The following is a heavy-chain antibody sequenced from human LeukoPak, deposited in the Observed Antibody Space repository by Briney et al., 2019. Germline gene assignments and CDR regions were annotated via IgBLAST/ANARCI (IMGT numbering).Heavy chain of an antibody. CDR3: ASTQGDYGDYFDY. CDR2: INPNSGGT. D-gene: IGHD4-17*01. Sequence: ASVKVSCKASGYTFTGYYMHWVRQAPGQGREGMGRINPNSGGTNYAQKFQGRVTMTRDTSISTAYMELSWLRSDDTDVYYCASTQGDYGDYFDYWGQGTLVTVSS. J-gene: IGHJ4*02. V-gene: IGHV1-2*05. CDR1: GYTFTGYY.